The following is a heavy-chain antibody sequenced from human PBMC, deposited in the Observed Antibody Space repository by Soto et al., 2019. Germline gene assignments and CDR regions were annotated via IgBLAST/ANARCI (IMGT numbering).Heavy chain of an antibody. CDR3: AIRSMAVRSEY. CDR1: GDSISSYY. V-gene: IGHV4-59*01. J-gene: IGHJ4*02. CDR2: LYYGRSA. D-gene: IGHD3-3*02. Sequence: QVQLQESGPGLVKPSETLSLTCAVSGDSISSYYCISIRQHPGEGLEFIGSLYYGRSANYYPSLKRRVSLSVDTTTNQCSPPLSSMTAADTAVYYWAIRSMAVRSEYWGEGTMVTASS.